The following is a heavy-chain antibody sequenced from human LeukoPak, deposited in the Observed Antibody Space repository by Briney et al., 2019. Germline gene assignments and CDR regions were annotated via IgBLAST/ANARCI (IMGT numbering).Heavy chain of an antibody. J-gene: IGHJ4*02. CDR2: ISSSSSYI. Sequence: PGGSLRLSCAASGFTFSSYSMNWVRQAPGKGLEWVSSISSSSSYIYYADSVKGRFTISRDNAKNSLYLQMNSLRAEDTAVYYCAREEEAGGRNHFDYWGQGTLVTVSS. CDR1: GFTFSSYS. D-gene: IGHD3-16*01. V-gene: IGHV3-21*01. CDR3: AREEEAGGRNHFDY.